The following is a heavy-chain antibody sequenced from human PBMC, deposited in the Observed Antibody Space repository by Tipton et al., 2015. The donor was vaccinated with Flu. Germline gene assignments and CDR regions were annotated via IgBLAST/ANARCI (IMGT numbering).Heavy chain of an antibody. CDR3: ARDLGYSLRTDVFDI. D-gene: IGHD3-22*01. V-gene: IGHV4-38-2*02. CDR1: GYSISSGYY. J-gene: IGHJ3*02. CDR2: ISHSGTT. Sequence: TLSLTCVVSGYSISSGYYWGWIRQPPGKGLEWIASISHSGTTYYNPSLKSRVTISGDTSKNQFSLILSSVTAVDTAVYYCARDLGYSLRTDVFDIWGQGTMVTVSS.